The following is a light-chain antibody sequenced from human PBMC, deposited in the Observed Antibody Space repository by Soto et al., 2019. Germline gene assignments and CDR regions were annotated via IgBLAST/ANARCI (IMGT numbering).Light chain of an antibody. CDR3: SSYAGSNNFVI. J-gene: IGLJ2*01. V-gene: IGLV2-8*01. CDR1: SSDVGGYKY. Sequence: QSALTQPPSASGSPGQSVTISCTGTSSDVGGYKYVSWYQQHPGKAPKLMIYEVSERPSGVPDRFSGSKSGNTASLTVSGLQAEDEADYYCSSYAGSNNFVIFGGGTKLT. CDR2: EVS.